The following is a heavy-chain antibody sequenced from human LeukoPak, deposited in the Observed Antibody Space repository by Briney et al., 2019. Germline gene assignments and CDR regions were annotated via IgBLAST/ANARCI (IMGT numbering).Heavy chain of an antibody. J-gene: IGHJ3*02. Sequence: PETLSLTCTVSSGSISSYYWSWIRQPPGKGLEGLGYIYYSGSTNYNPSLKSRVTISVDTSKNHFSLKLSSVTAADTAVYYCARGKTYYDISKDAFDIWGQGTMVTVSS. D-gene: IGHD3-22*01. CDR1: SGSISSYY. CDR2: IYYSGST. V-gene: IGHV4-59*01. CDR3: ARGKTYYDISKDAFDI.